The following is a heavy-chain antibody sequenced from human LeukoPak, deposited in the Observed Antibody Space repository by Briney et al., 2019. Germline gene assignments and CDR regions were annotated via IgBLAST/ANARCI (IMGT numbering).Heavy chain of an antibody. CDR1: GFTFSSFP. D-gene: IGHD2-21*02. CDR2: ISYDGSNK. J-gene: IGHJ3*02. Sequence: PGGSLRLSCAASGFTFSSFPMNWVRQAPGKGLEWVAVISYDGSNKYYADSVKGRFTISRDNSKNTLYLQMNSLRAEDTAVYYCASHIVVVTPGAFDIWGQGTMVTVSS. CDR3: ASHIVVVTPGAFDI. V-gene: IGHV3-30-3*01.